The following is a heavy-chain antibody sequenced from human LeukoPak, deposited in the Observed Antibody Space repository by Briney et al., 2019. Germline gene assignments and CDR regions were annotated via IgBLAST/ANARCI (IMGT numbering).Heavy chain of an antibody. Sequence: GASVKVSCKASGYTFTSYGISWVRQAPGQGLEWMGWISAYNGNTSYAQKLQGRVTMTTDTSTSTAYMELRSLRSDDTAVYYCARARRVVATIDWFDPWGQGTLVTVSS. CDR3: ARARRVVATIDWFDP. D-gene: IGHD5-12*01. CDR1: GYTFTSYG. V-gene: IGHV1-18*01. J-gene: IGHJ5*02. CDR2: ISAYNGNT.